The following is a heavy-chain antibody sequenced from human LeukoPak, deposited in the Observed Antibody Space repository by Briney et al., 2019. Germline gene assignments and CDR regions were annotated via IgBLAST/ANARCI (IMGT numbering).Heavy chain of an antibody. CDR3: AKVKSEQWLVPGYFDY. CDR1: GFTFSNYA. CDR2: MSGTGGSK. J-gene: IGHJ4*02. D-gene: IGHD6-19*01. Sequence: PGGSLRLSCTASGFTFSNYAMSWVRQAPGKGLEWVSGMSGTGGSKYYADSVKGRFTISRDNSKNTLNLQMNSLRAEDTAVYYCAKVKSEQWLVPGYFDYWGQGTLVTVSS. V-gene: IGHV3-23*01.